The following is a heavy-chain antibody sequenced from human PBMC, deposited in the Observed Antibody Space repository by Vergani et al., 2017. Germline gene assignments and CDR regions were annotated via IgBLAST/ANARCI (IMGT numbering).Heavy chain of an antibody. CDR1: GFTFRPYT. V-gene: IGHV3-48*01. D-gene: IGHD4-17*01. J-gene: IGHJ3*02. Sequence: EVQLVESGGGLVQPGGSLRLSCVASGFTFRPYTMNWVRQGPGKGLEWLSYISSSSAAINYADSVKGRFTISRDNAKNSLYLQMNSLRAEDTAVYYCAKEGYGDYFVHAFDIWGQGTMVTVSS. CDR2: ISSSSAAI. CDR3: AKEGYGDYFVHAFDI.